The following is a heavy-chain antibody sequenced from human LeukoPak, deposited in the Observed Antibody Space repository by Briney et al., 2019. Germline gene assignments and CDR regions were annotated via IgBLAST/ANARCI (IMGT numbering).Heavy chain of an antibody. CDR3: ASSGYGLKGAFDI. D-gene: IGHD5-18*01. J-gene: IGHJ3*02. Sequence: PGGSLRLSCAASGFTVSSNYMSWVRQAPGKGLEWVSVIYSGGSTYYADSVKGRFTISRDNSKNTLYLQMNSLRAEDTAVYYCASSGYGLKGAFDIWGQGTMVTVSS. V-gene: IGHV3-66*01. CDR2: IYSGGST. CDR1: GFTVSSNY.